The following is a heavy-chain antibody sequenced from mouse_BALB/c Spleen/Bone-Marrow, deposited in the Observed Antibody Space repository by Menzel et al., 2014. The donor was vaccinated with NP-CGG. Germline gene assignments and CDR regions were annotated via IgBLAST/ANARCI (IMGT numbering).Heavy chain of an antibody. CDR1: GYSITSGYS. V-gene: IGHV3-1*02. Sequence: VQLQQPGPDLVKPSQSLSLTCTVTGYSITSGYSWHWIRQFPGNKLEWMGYIYYSGGTNYNPSLKSRISITRDTSKNQFFLQLNSVTTEDTATYYCARDGNYDYFDYWGQGTTLTVSS. D-gene: IGHD2-1*01. CDR2: IYYSGGT. CDR3: ARDGNYDYFDY. J-gene: IGHJ2*01.